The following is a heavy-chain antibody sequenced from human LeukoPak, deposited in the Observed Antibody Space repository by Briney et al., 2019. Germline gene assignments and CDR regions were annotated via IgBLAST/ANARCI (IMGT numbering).Heavy chain of an antibody. J-gene: IGHJ4*02. CDR3: ARGPPISSDY. Sequence: ASVKLCCSASGATFSSYAITWVREAPAQGLEWMGWISAYNGNTNYAQKLQGRVTMTTDTSTSTAYMELRSLRSDDTAVYYCARGPPISSDYWGQGTLVTVSS. V-gene: IGHV1-18*01. CDR2: ISAYNGNT. D-gene: IGHD2-21*01. CDR1: GATFSSYA.